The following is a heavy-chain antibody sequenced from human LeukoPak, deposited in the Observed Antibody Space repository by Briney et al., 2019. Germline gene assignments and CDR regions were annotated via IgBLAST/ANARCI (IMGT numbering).Heavy chain of an antibody. CDR2: IYYSGST. Sequence: SETLSLTCTVSGGSISSYYWSWIRQPPGKGLEWIGYIYYSGSTNYNPSLKSRVTISVDTSKSQFSLKLSSVTAADTAVYCCARGFYNYGYYFDYWGQGTLVTVSS. J-gene: IGHJ4*02. CDR3: ARGFYNYGYYFDY. CDR1: GGSISSYY. D-gene: IGHD5-18*01. V-gene: IGHV4-59*01.